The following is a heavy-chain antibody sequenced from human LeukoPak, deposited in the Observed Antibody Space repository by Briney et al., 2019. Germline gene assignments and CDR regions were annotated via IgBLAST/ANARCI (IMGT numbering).Heavy chain of an antibody. Sequence: PGGSLRLSCAASGFTLSTYWMSWVRQAPGKGLEWVANIRQDGSEKYYVDSVKGRFTISRDNAKKSLYLQMISLRAEDTAVYYCARCRYYGSGSYYNPSYFDEWGQGTLVTVSS. CDR1: GFTLSTYW. V-gene: IGHV3-7*04. D-gene: IGHD3-10*01. CDR2: IRQDGSEK. CDR3: ARCRYYGSGSYYNPSYFDE. J-gene: IGHJ4*02.